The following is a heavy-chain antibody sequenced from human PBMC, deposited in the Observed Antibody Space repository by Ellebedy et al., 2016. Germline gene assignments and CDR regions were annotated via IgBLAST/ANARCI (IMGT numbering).Heavy chain of an antibody. Sequence: GGSLRLSCAASGFTFTTYWMSLVRQAPGKGLEWVTNIKEDGSEKCYVDSVKGRFTISRDNAKNSVHLQMNSLRVEDTAVYYCARAKGCSGGGCYLFDYWGQGTLGTVSS. J-gene: IGHJ4*02. CDR2: IKEDGSEK. D-gene: IGHD2-15*01. CDR1: GFTFTTYW. CDR3: ARAKGCSGGGCYLFDY. V-gene: IGHV3-7*03.